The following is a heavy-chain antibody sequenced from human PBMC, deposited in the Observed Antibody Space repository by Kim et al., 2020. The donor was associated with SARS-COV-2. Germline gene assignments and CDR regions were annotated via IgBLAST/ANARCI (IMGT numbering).Heavy chain of an antibody. CDR3: ARDSMYYDYVWGSYRPSF. V-gene: IGHV3-11*06. D-gene: IGHD3-16*02. J-gene: IGHJ4*02. Sequence: KSRFTISGDNAKNSLYLQMNSLRAEDTAVYYCARDSMYYDYVWGSYRPSFWGQGTLVTVSS.